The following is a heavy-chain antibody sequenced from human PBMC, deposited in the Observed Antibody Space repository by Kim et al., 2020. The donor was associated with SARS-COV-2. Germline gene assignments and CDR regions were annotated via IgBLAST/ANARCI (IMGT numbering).Heavy chain of an antibody. D-gene: IGHD3-10*01. Sequence: GGSLRLSCAASGFTFSSYGMHWVRQAPGKGLEWVAVIWYDGSNKYYADSVKGRFTISRDNSKNTLYLQMNSLRAEDTAVYYCARDGYYGSGSYYPHYYYYYGMDVWGQGTTVTVSS. CDR3: ARDGYYGSGSYYPHYYYYYGMDV. CDR2: IWYDGSNK. CDR1: GFTFSSYG. J-gene: IGHJ6*02. V-gene: IGHV3-33*01.